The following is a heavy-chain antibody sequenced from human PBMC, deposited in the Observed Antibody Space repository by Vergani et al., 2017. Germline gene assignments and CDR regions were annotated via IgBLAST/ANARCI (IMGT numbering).Heavy chain of an antibody. CDR1: FDSIRNLY. V-gene: IGHV4-59*11. D-gene: IGHD6-19*01. CDR3: ASDTHSGQRADR. J-gene: IGHJ5*02. Sequence: QVQLQESGPGLVKSSETLSLTCSVSFDSIRNLYCNWIRQPPGKALEWIGSIHYSENTNYNPSLKTRVTISVDTSKNQFSLTLTSVTAADTAVYYCASDTHSGQRADRWGQGILVTVTS. CDR2: IHYSENT.